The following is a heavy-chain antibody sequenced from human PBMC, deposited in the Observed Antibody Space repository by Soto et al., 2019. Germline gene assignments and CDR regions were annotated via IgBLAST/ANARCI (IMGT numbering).Heavy chain of an antibody. D-gene: IGHD3-16*01. V-gene: IGHV3-23*01. J-gene: IGHJ3*02. Sequence: RRLSCVASGFPFGSYAMSWVRQTPGKGLEWVSGISGSGGRTYYADSVKGRFTISRDNSNNTLSLQMHILRVEDTAVYFCAKGGYYSLFDIWGQGRMVTGS. CDR1: GFPFGSYA. CDR2: ISGSGGRT. CDR3: AKGGYYSLFDI.